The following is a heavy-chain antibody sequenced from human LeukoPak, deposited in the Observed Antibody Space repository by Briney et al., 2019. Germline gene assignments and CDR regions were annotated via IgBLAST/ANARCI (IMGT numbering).Heavy chain of an antibody. J-gene: IGHJ3*02. CDR3: ASSLYYYDSSGYYTVGAFDI. CDR2: MNPNSGNT. Sequence: ASVKVSCKASGYTFTSYDINWVRQATGQGLEWMGWMNPNSGNTSYAQKFQGRVTMTRNTSISTAYMELSSLRSEDTAVYYCASSLYYYDSSGYYTVGAFDIWGQGTMVTVSS. CDR1: GYTFTSYD. V-gene: IGHV1-8*01. D-gene: IGHD3-22*01.